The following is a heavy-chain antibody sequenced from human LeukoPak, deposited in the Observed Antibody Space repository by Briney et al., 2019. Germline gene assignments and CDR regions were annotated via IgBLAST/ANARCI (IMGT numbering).Heavy chain of an antibody. J-gene: IGHJ6*02. CDR1: GGSISSGGYS. CDR3: ARVPAANYYYGMDV. D-gene: IGHD2-2*01. V-gene: IGHV4-30-2*01. Sequence: PSETLSLTCAVSGGSISSGGYSWSWIRQPPGKGLEWIGYIYHSGSTYYNPSLMSRVTISVDRSKNQFSLKLSSVTAADTAVYYCARVPAANYYYGMDVWGQGTTVTVSS. CDR2: IYHSGST.